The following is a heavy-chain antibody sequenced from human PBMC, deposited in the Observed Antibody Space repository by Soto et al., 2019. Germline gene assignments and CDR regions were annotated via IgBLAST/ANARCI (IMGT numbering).Heavy chain of an antibody. V-gene: IGHV1-18*01. J-gene: IGHJ4*02. CDR3: ATERGGRYLDWLPKNYFDY. CDR2: ISAYNGNT. D-gene: IGHD3-9*01. CDR1: GYTFTSYG. Sequence: QVPLVQSGAEVKKPGASVKVSCKASGYTFTSYGISWVREAPGQGLEWMGWISAYNGNTNYAQKLQGRVTMTTDTSTSTAYMELRSLRSDDTAVYYCATERGGRYLDWLPKNYFDYWGQGTLVTVSS.